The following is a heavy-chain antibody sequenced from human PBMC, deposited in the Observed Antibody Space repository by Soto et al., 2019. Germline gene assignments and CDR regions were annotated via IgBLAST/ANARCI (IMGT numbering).Heavy chain of an antibody. Sequence: PSVTMSVTCTVSGGSISSYYWSWIRKTTGKGLEWIGYIYYSGSTNYNPSLKSRVTISVDTSKNQFSLKLSSVTAADTAVYYCATGITMVRGVIILYFDYWGQGTLVTVSS. CDR2: IYYSGST. V-gene: IGHV4-59*08. CDR1: GGSISSYY. CDR3: ATGITMVRGVIILYFDY. J-gene: IGHJ4*02. D-gene: IGHD3-10*01.